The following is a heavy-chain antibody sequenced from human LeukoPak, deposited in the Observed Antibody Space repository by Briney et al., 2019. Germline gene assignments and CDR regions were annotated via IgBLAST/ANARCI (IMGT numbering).Heavy chain of an antibody. D-gene: IGHD3-3*01. Sequence: ASVKVSCKASGYTFTSYDINWVRQATGQGLEWMGWMNPNSGNTGYAQKFQGRVIITRNTSISTAYMELSSLRSEDTAVYYCARTPDRYYDFWSGYPNWFDPWGQGTLVTVSS. CDR1: GYTFTSYD. J-gene: IGHJ5*02. CDR3: ARTPDRYYDFWSGYPNWFDP. CDR2: MNPNSGNT. V-gene: IGHV1-8*03.